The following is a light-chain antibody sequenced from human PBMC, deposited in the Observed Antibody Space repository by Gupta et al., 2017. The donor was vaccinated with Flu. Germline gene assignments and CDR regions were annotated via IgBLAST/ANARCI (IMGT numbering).Light chain of an antibody. CDR1: NIGSKS. CDR3: QVWDSSSDHYV. V-gene: IGLV3-21*02. J-gene: IGLJ1*01. Sequence: SYVLTQPPSVSVSPGQTAWITCGGNNIGSKSVHWYKKKPGKAPVLVVYDDSDRPSGIPERFSGSNSGNTATLTISRVEAGDEADYYCQVWDSSSDHYVFGTGTKVTVL. CDR2: DDS.